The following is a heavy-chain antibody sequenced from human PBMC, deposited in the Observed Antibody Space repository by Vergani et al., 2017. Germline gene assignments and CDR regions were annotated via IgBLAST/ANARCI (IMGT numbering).Heavy chain of an antibody. Sequence: EVQLVQSGAEVKKPGESLKISCKGSGYSFTSYWIGWVRQMPGKGLEWMGIIYPGDSDTRYSPSFQGQVTISADKSISTAYLQWSSLKASDTAMYYCARGNYYDSSSYPYNWFDPWGQGTLVTVSS. CDR1: GYSFTSYW. J-gene: IGHJ5*02. CDR3: ARGNYYDSSSYPYNWFDP. V-gene: IGHV5-51*01. CDR2: IYPGDSDT. D-gene: IGHD3-22*01.